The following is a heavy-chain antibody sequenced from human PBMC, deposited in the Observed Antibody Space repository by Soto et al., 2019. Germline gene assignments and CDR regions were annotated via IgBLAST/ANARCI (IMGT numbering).Heavy chain of an antibody. CDR1: GFTFSSYG. CDR2: ISYDGSNK. V-gene: IGHV3-30*18. J-gene: IGHJ6*02. Sequence: QVQLVESGGGVVQPGRSLRLSCAASGFTFSSYGMHWVRQAPGKGLEWVAVISYDGSNKYYADSVKGRFTISRDNSKNTLYLQMNSPRAEDTAVYYCAKDLVPETYYYYGMDVWGQGTTVTVSS. D-gene: IGHD2-2*01. CDR3: AKDLVPETYYYYGMDV.